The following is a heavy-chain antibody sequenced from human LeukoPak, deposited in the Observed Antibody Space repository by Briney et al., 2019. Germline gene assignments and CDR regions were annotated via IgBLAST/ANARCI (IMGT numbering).Heavy chain of an antibody. J-gene: IGHJ4*02. D-gene: IGHD3-10*01. CDR3: AKDFYGSGSYYFDY. CDR2: IRYDGSNK. CDR1: GFTFSSYG. V-gene: IGHV3-30*02. Sequence: PGRSLRLSCAAPGFTFSSYGMHWVRQAPGKGPEWVAFIRYDGSNKYYADSVKGRFTISRDNSKNTLYLQMNSLRAEDTAVYYCAKDFYGSGSYYFDYWGQGTLVTVSS.